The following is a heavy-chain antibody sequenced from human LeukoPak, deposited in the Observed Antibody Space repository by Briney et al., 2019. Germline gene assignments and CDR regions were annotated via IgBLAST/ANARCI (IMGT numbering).Heavy chain of an antibody. CDR3: AKDPSLVTTIIRNWFDP. V-gene: IGHV3-23*01. D-gene: IGHD5-12*01. CDR1: GFTFGDYA. J-gene: IGHJ5*02. Sequence: GGSLRLSCAASGFTFGDYAMTWVRQAPVRGLEWVSTISGSGGNTFYADSVKGRFTISRDNSKNTLYLQMNSLRATDTAVYYCAKDPSLVTTIIRNWFDPWGQGTLVTVSS. CDR2: ISGSGGNT.